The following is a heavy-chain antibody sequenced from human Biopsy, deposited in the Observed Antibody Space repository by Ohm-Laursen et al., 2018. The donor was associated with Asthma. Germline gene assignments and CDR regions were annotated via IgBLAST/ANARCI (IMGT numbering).Heavy chain of an antibody. CDR3: ARAYGGSFFSGSFDI. CDR1: GFTVSTNG. D-gene: IGHD4-23*01. Sequence: GSLRLSCAASGFTVSTNGMSWVRQPPGKGLERVSVIYSGGGTYSADSVQGRVTISRDNSKNTLSLQMNSLRAEDTAVYYCARAYGGSFFSGSFDIWGQGTMVTVSS. J-gene: IGHJ3*02. V-gene: IGHV3-53*01. CDR2: IYSGGGT.